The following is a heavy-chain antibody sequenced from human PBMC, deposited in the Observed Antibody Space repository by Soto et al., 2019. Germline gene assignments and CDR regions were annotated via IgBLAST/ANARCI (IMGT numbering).Heavy chain of an antibody. CDR3: AHRVLRTVFGLVTTTAIYFDF. Sequence: QITLNESGPLPVNPRQTLTLTCTFSGFSLTTSAVGVGWIRQSPGKAPEWLALIYWDDDKRYSPSLKSRLTINKDTSKNQVVLTMADLDPADTGTYYCAHRVLRTVFGLVTTTAIYFDFWGQGTPVAVSS. CDR2: IYWDDDK. D-gene: IGHD3-3*01. CDR1: GFSLTTSAVG. V-gene: IGHV2-5*02. J-gene: IGHJ4*02.